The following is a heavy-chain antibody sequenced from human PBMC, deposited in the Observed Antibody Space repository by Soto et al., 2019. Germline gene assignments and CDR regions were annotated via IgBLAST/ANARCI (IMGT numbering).Heavy chain of an antibody. Sequence: EVQLVESGGGLIQPGGSLRLSCAASGFTVSSNYMSWVRQAPGKGLEWVSVIYSGGSTYYADSVKGRFTISRDNSKNTLYLQMNSLRAEDTAVYYCARDSPSGYSYCYYYYGMDVWGQGTTVTVSS. J-gene: IGHJ6*02. D-gene: IGHD5-18*01. CDR1: GFTVSSNY. CDR2: IYSGGST. V-gene: IGHV3-53*01. CDR3: ARDSPSGYSYCYYYYGMDV.